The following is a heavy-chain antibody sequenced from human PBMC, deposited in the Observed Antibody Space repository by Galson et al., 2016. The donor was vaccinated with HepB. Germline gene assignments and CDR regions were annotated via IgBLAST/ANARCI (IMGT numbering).Heavy chain of an antibody. CDR3: SREMTGSYFD. J-gene: IGHJ4*02. Sequence: SLRLSCAASGFTFSHFSMSWVRQAPGKGLEWVANIRGDGIVSYYAESVRGRFTISRDNAKNSLYLQMNGLRVDETAVYYCSREMTGSYFDWGQGTLVTVSS. CDR1: GFTFSHFS. V-gene: IGHV3-7*01. CDR2: IRGDGIVS. D-gene: IGHD3-10*01.